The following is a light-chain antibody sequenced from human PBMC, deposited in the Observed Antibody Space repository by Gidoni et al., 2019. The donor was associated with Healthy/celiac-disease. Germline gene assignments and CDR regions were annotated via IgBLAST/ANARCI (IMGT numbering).Light chain of an antibody. J-gene: IGKJ2*01. CDR1: QIVSSSY. Sequence: EIVLTQSPGTLSLSPGERATLSCRASQIVSSSYLAWYQQKPGQAPRLLLYGASSRATGIPDRFSGSGSGTDFTLTISRLEPEDFAVYYCQQYGSSPRYTFGQGTKLEIK. CDR3: QQYGSSPRYT. CDR2: GAS. V-gene: IGKV3-20*01.